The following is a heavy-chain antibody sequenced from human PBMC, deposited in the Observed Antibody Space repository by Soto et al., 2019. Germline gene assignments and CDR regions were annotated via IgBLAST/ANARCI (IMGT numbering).Heavy chain of an antibody. J-gene: IGHJ6*03. CDR2: ITGST. CDR3: AKLDGSGSYPPYYYYMDV. D-gene: IGHD3-10*01. Sequence: EVQLLESGGGFVQPGGSLRLSCAASGFTFSSYAMSWVRQAPEKGLEWFSAITGSTYYADSVKGRFTISRDISKNTLYLQMNSLRAEDTAVYYCAKLDGSGSYPPYYYYMDVWGKGTTVTVSS. CDR1: GFTFSSYA. V-gene: IGHV3-23*01.